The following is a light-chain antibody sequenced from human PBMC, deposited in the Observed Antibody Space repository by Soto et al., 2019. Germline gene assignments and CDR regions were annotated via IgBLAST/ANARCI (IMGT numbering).Light chain of an antibody. CDR2: GAS. CDR1: QSVITN. V-gene: IGKV3-20*01. CDR3: QQYAASLYN. J-gene: IGKJ2*01. Sequence: EIVLTQSPGTLSLSPGERATLSCRASQSVITNLAWYQKKSGQTPRLLIYGASIRTPGIPDRFSGSGSGTDFNLTISRLEPQDFAMYYCQQYAASLYNFAQGTKLDIK.